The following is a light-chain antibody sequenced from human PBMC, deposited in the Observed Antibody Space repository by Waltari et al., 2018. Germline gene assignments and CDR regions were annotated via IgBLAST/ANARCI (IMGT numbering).Light chain of an antibody. CDR3: QQSYSTPLT. CDR2: GAS. J-gene: IGKJ4*01. CDR1: QHIDNN. V-gene: IGKV1-39*01. Sequence: DIQMTQSPSSLSASVGDRVTITCRASQHIDNNLNWYQQKPGTAPNLLIYGASSLQSGVPSRFSGSGSGTEFTLTISTLQPEDFATYYCQQSYSTPLTFGGGTKV.